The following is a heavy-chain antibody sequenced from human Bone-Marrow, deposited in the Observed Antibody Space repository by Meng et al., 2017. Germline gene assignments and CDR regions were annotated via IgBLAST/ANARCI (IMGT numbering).Heavy chain of an antibody. CDR3: ARVGACSGGSCYFRLFDY. Sequence: QVQLQESCPGLVKPSQTLSLNCTVSGGPISSADYYWSWIRQPPGKGLEWIGYIYYSGSTYYNPSLKSRVTISVDTSKNQFSLKMSSVTAADTAVYYCARVGACSGGSCYFRLFDYWGQGTLVTVSS. CDR1: GGPISSADYY. CDR2: IYYSGST. J-gene: IGHJ4*02. V-gene: IGHV4-30-4*01. D-gene: IGHD2-15*01.